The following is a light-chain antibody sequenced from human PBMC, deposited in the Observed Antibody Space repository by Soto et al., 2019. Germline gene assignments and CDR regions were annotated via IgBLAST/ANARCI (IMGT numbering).Light chain of an antibody. Sequence: PGERATLSCRASQSVSRSLAWYQQKPGQAPRLLVYDASNRATGIPARFSGSGSGTDFTLTISSLEPEDFAVYFCQHRGNWPRTFGGGTKVDIK. CDR2: DAS. CDR1: QSVSRS. J-gene: IGKJ4*01. CDR3: QHRGNWPRT. V-gene: IGKV3-11*01.